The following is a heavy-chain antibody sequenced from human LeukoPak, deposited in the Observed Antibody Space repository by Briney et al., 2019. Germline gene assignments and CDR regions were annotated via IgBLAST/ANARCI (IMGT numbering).Heavy chain of an antibody. Sequence: PGGSLRLSCAASGFTFSSYAMHWVRQAPGKGLEYVSAISSNGGSTYYANSVKGRFTISRDNSKNTLYLQMNSLRAEDTAVYYCARADISQYSLDYWGQGTLVTVSS. CDR2: ISSNGGST. D-gene: IGHD4-11*01. V-gene: IGHV3-64*01. CDR3: ARADISQYSLDY. CDR1: GFTFSSYA. J-gene: IGHJ4*02.